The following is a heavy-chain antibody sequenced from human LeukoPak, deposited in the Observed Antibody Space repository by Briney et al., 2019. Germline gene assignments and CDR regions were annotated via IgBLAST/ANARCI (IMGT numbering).Heavy chain of an antibody. D-gene: IGHD6-13*01. V-gene: IGHV3-21*06. CDR1: GFTFSSYA. Sequence: GGSLRLSCAASGFTFSSYAMSWVRQAPGKGLEWVSSISSRTSSSYYADSVKGRFTISRDNAKISLYLLMNSLRAEDTAVYYCARGSSSWYFFDYWGQGTLVTVSS. CDR3: ARGSSSWYFFDY. J-gene: IGHJ4*02. CDR2: ISSRTSSS.